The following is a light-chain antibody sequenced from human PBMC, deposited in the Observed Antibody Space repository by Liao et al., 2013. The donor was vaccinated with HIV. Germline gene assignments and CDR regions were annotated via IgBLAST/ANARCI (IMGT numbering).Light chain of an antibody. CDR2: QDS. J-gene: IGLJ1*01. CDR1: KLGDKY. CDR3: QVWDSSSDHYV. V-gene: IGLV3-1*01. Sequence: SYELTQAPSVSVSPGQTASITCSGDKLGDKYACWYQQKPGQSPVLVIYQDSKRPSGIPERFSGSNSGNTATLTISRVEVGDEADYYCQVWDSSSDHYVFGTGTKVTVL.